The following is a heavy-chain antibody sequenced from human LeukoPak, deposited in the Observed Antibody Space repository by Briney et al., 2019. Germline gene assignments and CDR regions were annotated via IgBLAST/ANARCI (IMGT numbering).Heavy chain of an antibody. CDR1: GFTFSSYG. V-gene: IGHV3-30*02. Sequence: GGSLRLSCAASGFTFSSYGMRWVRQAPGKGLEWVAFIRYDGSNKYYADSMKGRFTISRDNAKNSLYLQMNSLRAEDTAVYYCAREPYYYGSGSYRGDAFDIWGQGTMVTVSS. J-gene: IGHJ3*02. CDR2: IRYDGSNK. D-gene: IGHD3-10*01. CDR3: AREPYYYGSGSYRGDAFDI.